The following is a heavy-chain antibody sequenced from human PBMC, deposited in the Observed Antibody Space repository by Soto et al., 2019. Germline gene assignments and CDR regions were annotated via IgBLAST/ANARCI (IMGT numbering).Heavy chain of an antibody. J-gene: IGHJ5*02. Sequence: QVQLVQSGAEVKKPGASVKVSCKASGYTFTSYGISWVRQAPGQGLEWMGWISAYNGNTNYAQKLQGRVTMTTDTXTXTXXMELRSLRSDDTAVYYCARVLLWFGELLSRTWFDPWGQGTLVTVSS. CDR1: GYTFTSYG. D-gene: IGHD3-10*01. CDR2: ISAYNGNT. V-gene: IGHV1-18*01. CDR3: ARVLLWFGELLSRTWFDP.